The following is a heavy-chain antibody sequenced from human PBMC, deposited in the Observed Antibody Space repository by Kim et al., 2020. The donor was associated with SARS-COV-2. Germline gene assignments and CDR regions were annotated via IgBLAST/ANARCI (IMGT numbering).Heavy chain of an antibody. CDR1: GFTFSSYA. CDR3: ARDKGFGEESDSGWFDP. V-gene: IGHV3-30*04. D-gene: IGHD3-10*01. Sequence: GGSLRLSCAASGFTFSSYAMHWVRQAPGKGLEWVAVISYDGSNKYYADSVKGRFTISRDNSKNTLYLQMNSLRAEDTAVYYCARDKGFGEESDSGWFDPWGQGTLVTVSS. CDR2: ISYDGSNK. J-gene: IGHJ5*02.